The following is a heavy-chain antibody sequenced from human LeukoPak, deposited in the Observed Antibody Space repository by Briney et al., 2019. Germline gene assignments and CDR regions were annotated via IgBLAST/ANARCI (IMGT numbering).Heavy chain of an antibody. J-gene: IGHJ6*04. Sequence: GASVKVSCKASGGTFSSYAISWVRQAPGKGLEWIGRILPIVGTANCAQKFQGRVTITADKSTSTAYMELSSLRSEDTAVYYCARDSYGSGNCMDVWGKGTTVTVSS. CDR2: ILPIVGTA. CDR1: GGTFSSYA. D-gene: IGHD3-10*01. V-gene: IGHV1-69*04. CDR3: ARDSYGSGNCMDV.